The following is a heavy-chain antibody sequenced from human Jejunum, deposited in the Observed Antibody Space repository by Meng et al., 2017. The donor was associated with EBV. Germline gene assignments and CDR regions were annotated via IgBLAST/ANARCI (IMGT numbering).Heavy chain of an antibody. D-gene: IGHD6-13*01. V-gene: IGHV1-2*06. Sequence: QVQLVQSGAEVKKPGASVKVSCKASGYTFTGYYIHWVGQAPGQVREWMGRINPNSGGTDYAQKFQGTVTMTSDTAVSTAYMELSELRSVDTAVCYCARVRGSSWTYYFDYWGQGTLVTVSS. CDR2: INPNSGGT. CDR1: GYTFTGYY. CDR3: ARVRGSSWTYYFDY. J-gene: IGHJ4*02.